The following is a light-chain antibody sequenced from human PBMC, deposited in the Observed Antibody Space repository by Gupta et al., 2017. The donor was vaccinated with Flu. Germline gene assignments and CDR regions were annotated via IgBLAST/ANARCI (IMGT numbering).Light chain of an antibody. Sequence: DIVLTNSPDSLAESLGERATINFKSSHNLFYSSNNNNFLAWYRKKPGQPPRLLLYSASSRESGVPDRVSGSGSGTEFKLSNTSVQAEDGAVDFGQKYYFTHDSCGQGNXLE. CDR3: QKYYFTHDS. V-gene: IGKV4-1*01. CDR1: HNLFYSSNNNNF. CDR2: SAS. J-gene: IGKJ2*03.